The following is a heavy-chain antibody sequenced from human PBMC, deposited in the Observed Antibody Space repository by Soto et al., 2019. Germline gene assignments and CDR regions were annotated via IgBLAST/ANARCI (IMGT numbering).Heavy chain of an antibody. CDR1: GFTFDDYA. CDR3: AKGYYDSSGYYYSSWADAFDI. Sequence: EVQLVESGGGLVQPGRSLRLSCAASGFTFDDYAMHWVRQAPGKGLEWVSGTSWNSGSIGYADSVKGRFTISRDNAKNSLYLQMNSLRAEDTALYYCAKGYYDSSGYYYSSWADAFDIWGQGTMVTVSS. V-gene: IGHV3-9*01. J-gene: IGHJ3*02. CDR2: TSWNSGSI. D-gene: IGHD3-22*01.